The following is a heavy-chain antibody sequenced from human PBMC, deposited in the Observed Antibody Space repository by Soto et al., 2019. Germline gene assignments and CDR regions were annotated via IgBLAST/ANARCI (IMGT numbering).Heavy chain of an antibody. CDR1: GFTFSSYA. Sequence: EVQLLESGGGLVQPGGSLRLSCAASGFTFSSYAMSWVRQAPGKGLEWVSAISGSGGSTYYADSVKGRFTISRDNSKNTLYLQMNSLRAEDTAVYYCAKESSVIPEGGNWFDPWGQGTLVTVSS. J-gene: IGHJ5*02. CDR3: AKESSVIPEGGNWFDP. D-gene: IGHD3-16*02. V-gene: IGHV3-23*01. CDR2: ISGSGGST.